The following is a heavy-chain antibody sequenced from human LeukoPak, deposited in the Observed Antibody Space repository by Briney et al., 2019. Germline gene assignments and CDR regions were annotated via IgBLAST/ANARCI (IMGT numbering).Heavy chain of an antibody. J-gene: IGHJ6*03. D-gene: IGHD4-23*01. CDR1: GGSISSGSYY. CDR2: IYTSGST. Sequence: PSETLSLTCTVSGGSISSGSYYWSWIRQPAGKGLEWIGRIYTSGSTNYNPSLKSRVTISVDTSKNQFSLKLSSVTAADTAVYYCARDHPDYGGNSHYYYYMDVRGKGTTVTVSS. CDR3: ARDHPDYGGNSHYYYYMDV. V-gene: IGHV4-61*02.